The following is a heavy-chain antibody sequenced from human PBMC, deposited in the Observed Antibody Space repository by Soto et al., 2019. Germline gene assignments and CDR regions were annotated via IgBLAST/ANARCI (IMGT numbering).Heavy chain of an antibody. Sequence: QVQLVQSGAEVKKPGASVKVSCKASGYTFTSYGISWVRQAPGQGLEWMGWISAYNGNTNYAQKIQGRVTMTTDTSTSRADMELRSLRSDDTAVYYCASSCTSSQWRYGMDVWGQGTTVTVSS. CDR2: ISAYNGNT. J-gene: IGHJ6*02. CDR3: ASSCTSSQWRYGMDV. V-gene: IGHV1-18*01. D-gene: IGHD2-2*01. CDR1: GYTFTSYG.